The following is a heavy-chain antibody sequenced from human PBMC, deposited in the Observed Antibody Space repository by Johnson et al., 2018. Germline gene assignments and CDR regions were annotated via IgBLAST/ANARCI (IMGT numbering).Heavy chain of an antibody. J-gene: IGHJ3*02. CDR3: ARAGESGSGWYAAFDI. CDR2: ISSSSSYI. V-gene: IGHV3-21*01. Sequence: VQLVQSGGGLVKPGGSLRLSCAASGFTFSSYSMNWVRQAPGKGLEWVSSISSSSSYIYYADSVKGRFTISRDNAKNSLYLQMNSLRAEDTAVYYCARAGESGSGWYAAFDIWGQGTMVTVSS. D-gene: IGHD6-19*01. CDR1: GFTFSSYS.